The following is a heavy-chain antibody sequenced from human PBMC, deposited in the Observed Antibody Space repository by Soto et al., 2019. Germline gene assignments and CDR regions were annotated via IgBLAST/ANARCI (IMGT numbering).Heavy chain of an antibody. J-gene: IGHJ6*02. CDR2: ISHSGST. D-gene: IGHD3-16*02. CDR1: GADINSGGFT. V-gene: IGHV4-31*03. CDR3: ATIGVSGYLAV. Sequence: SETLSLTCSVSGADINSGGFTWTWIRQHAGKGLERLGYISHSGSTDYNPSLKSRLSISGDTSKNHFSLTLTSVTAADAAVYYCATIGVSGYLAVWGQGTTVTVSS.